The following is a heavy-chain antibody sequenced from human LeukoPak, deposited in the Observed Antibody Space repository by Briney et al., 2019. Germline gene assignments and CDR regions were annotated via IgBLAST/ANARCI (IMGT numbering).Heavy chain of an antibody. CDR3: AMGGMATTSPFGWFDP. Sequence: GASVKVSCKASGGAFSSYAISWVRQAPGQGLEWMGGIIPIFGTANYAQKFQGRVTITADESTSTAYMELSSLRSEDTAVYYCAMGGMATTSPFGWFDPWGQGTLVTVSS. J-gene: IGHJ5*02. CDR1: GGAFSSYA. CDR2: IIPIFGTA. D-gene: IGHD5-24*01. V-gene: IGHV1-69*13.